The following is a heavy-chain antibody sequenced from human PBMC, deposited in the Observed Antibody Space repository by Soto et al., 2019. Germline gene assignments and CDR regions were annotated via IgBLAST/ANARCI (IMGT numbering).Heavy chain of an antibody. CDR2: IYYSGST. Sequence: QVQLQESGPGLVKPSQTLSLTCTVSGGSISSGGYYWSWIRQHPGKGLEWIGYIYYSGSTYYNPSLKSRVTISVDTSKNQFSLKLSSVTAADTAVYYCARISVVVPANEIPLTRGMDVWGQGTTVTVSS. CDR3: ARISVVVPANEIPLTRGMDV. CDR1: GGSISSGGYY. J-gene: IGHJ6*02. D-gene: IGHD2-2*01. V-gene: IGHV4-31*03.